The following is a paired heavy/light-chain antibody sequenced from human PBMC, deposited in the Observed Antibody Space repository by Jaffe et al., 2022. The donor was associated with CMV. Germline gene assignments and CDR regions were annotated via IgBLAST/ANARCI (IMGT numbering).Heavy chain of an antibody. Sequence: VQLVQSGAELKKPGASVKVSCKTSGYTFSNYYFHWVRQAPGQGLEWMGVINPSGGATSYAQKFRGRVTMTRDTSTSTAYMELSRLRSDDTAVYYCASCGYSYGYFDYWGQGTLVTVSS. D-gene: IGHD5-18*01. CDR3: ASCGYSYGYFDY. CDR1: GYTFSNYY. V-gene: IGHV1-46*01. CDR2: INPSGGAT. J-gene: IGHJ4*02.
Light chain of an antibody. CDR3: QQYSGTPKT. V-gene: IGKV4-1*01. CDR1: QTIFHTFNNKNS. Sequence: DIVMTQSPDSLAVSLGERATINCKSSQTIFHTFNNKNSLAWYQQKPGQPPKLLIYWASTRESGVPDRFSGSGSGTDFTLTISSLQAEDVAVYYCQQYSGTPKTFGQGTKVEIK. J-gene: IGKJ1*01. CDR2: WAS.